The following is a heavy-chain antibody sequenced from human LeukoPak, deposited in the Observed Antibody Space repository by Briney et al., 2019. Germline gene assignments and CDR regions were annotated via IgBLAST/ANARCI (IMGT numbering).Heavy chain of an antibody. Sequence: PSETLSLTCTVSGGSISSGSYYWSWIRQPAGKGLEWIGRIYTSGSTNYNPSLKSRVTISIDTSKNQFSLQLSSVTAADTAVYYCASLILIAAGSDFWGQGNLVTVSS. CDR2: IYTSGST. V-gene: IGHV4-61*02. J-gene: IGHJ4*02. CDR1: GGSISSGSYY. D-gene: IGHD6-13*01. CDR3: ASLILIAAGSDF.